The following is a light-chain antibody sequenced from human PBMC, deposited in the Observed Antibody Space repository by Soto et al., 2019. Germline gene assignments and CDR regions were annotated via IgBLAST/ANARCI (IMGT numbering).Light chain of an antibody. J-gene: IGKJ1*01. V-gene: IGKV1-5*01. CDR1: QSVNNR. CDR2: DAS. Sequence: DIQMTQSPSTLSASVGDRVTITCRASQSVNNRLAWYQQKPGKVPKVLIYDASSLTSGVPSRFSGSGSGTEFTLTISSLQPDDFATYYCQHYNSYSEAFGQGTKVDIK. CDR3: QHYNSYSEA.